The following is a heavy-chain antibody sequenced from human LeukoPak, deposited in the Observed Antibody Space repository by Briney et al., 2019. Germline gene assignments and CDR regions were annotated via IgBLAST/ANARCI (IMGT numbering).Heavy chain of an antibody. CDR2: ISSNGDNT. CDR1: GFTFSTYV. V-gene: IGHV3-64D*06. Sequence: GGSLRLSCSVSGFTFSTYVMHWVRQAPGKGLEYVSAISSNGDNTYYADSVKGRFTISRDNSKNTLYLQMSSLRADDTVVYYCVRGTGYWGQGTLVTVSS. J-gene: IGHJ4*02. CDR3: VRGTGY.